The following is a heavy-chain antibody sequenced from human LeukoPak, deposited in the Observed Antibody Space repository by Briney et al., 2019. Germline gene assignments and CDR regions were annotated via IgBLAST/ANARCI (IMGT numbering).Heavy chain of an antibody. CDR3: AKFIYLAKLRCQDY. J-gene: IGHJ4*02. CDR2: ISGSGGST. V-gene: IGHV3-23*01. Sequence: GGSLRLSCAASGFTFSSYAMSWVRQAPGKGLEWVSAISGSGGSTYYADSVKGRFTISRDNSKNTLYLQMNSLRAEDTAVYYCAKFIYLAKLRCQDYWGQGTQVTVSS. CDR1: GFTFSSYA. D-gene: IGHD4-17*01.